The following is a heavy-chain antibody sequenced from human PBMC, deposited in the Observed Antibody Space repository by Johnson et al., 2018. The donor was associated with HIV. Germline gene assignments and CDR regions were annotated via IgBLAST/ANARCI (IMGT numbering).Heavy chain of an antibody. D-gene: IGHD5-18*01. CDR1: GFTFSSYA. Sequence: QVQLVESGGGVVQPGRSLRLSCAASGFTFSSYAIHWVRQAPGKGLEWVAVISNDGSNKNYADSVRGRFAISRDNSKNTLYLQMNSLRGEDTAVYYCGGPRIQLWSLDAFDIWGQGTMVTVSS. V-gene: IGHV3-30*09. CDR3: GGPRIQLWSLDAFDI. CDR2: ISNDGSNK. J-gene: IGHJ3*02.